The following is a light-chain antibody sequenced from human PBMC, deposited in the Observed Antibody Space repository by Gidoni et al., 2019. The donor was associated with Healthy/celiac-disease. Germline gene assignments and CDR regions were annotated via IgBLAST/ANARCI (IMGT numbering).Light chain of an antibody. Sequence: DIQMTQSPSSLPASVGDRVTITCRASQSISSYLNWYQQKPGKAPKLLIYAASSLQSGVPSRCSGSGSGTDFTLTISSLQPEDFATYYCQQSYSTPGYTFGQGTKLEIK. CDR2: AAS. V-gene: IGKV1-39*01. CDR3: QQSYSTPGYT. CDR1: QSISSY. J-gene: IGKJ2*01.